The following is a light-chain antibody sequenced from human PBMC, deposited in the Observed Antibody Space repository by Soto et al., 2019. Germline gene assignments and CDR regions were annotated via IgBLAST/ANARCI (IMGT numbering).Light chain of an antibody. CDR3: QHYHNWPPWT. CDR1: QSVTNN. CDR2: GAS. Sequence: EIVMTRSPATLSVSPGDRATLSCRASQSVTNNLAGYQQKPGQAPRLLIYGASTRATGIPARFSGSGSGTEFTLTISSLQSEDFAFYYCQHYHNWPPWTFGQGTKVEIK. V-gene: IGKV3-15*01. J-gene: IGKJ1*01.